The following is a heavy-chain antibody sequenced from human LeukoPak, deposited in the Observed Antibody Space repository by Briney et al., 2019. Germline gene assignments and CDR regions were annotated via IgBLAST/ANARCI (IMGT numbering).Heavy chain of an antibody. CDR1: GFTFSSYA. D-gene: IGHD3-9*01. CDR3: AKGAVRYYDILTGYYPFDY. Sequence: GGSLRLSCAASGFTFSSYAMSWVRQAPGKGLEWVSAISGSGGSTYYADSVKGRFTISGDNSKNTLYLQMNSLRAEDTAVYYCAKGAVRYYDILTGYYPFDYWGQGTLVTVSS. V-gene: IGHV3-23*01. J-gene: IGHJ4*02. CDR2: ISGSGGST.